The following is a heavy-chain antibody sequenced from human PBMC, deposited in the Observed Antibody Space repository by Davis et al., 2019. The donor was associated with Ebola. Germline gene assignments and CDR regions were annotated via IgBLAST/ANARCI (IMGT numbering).Heavy chain of an antibody. CDR1: GFTFTSSA. D-gene: IGHD1-7*01. J-gene: IGHJ6*02. Sequence: SVKVSCKASGFTFTSSAVQWVRQARGQRLEWIGWIVVGSGNTNYAQKFQERVTITRDMSTSTAYMELSSLRSEDTAVYYCAADHVDSTYNWNYVPYYYYGMDVWGQGTTVTVSS. CDR3: AADHVDSTYNWNYVPYYYYGMDV. CDR2: IVVGSGNT. V-gene: IGHV1-58*01.